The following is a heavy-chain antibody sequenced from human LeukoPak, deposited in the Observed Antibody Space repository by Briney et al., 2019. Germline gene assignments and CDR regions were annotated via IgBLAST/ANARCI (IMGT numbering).Heavy chain of an antibody. CDR3: AKEFLLYCSSTSCYGPFDY. CDR1: GFTFSHYA. D-gene: IGHD2-2*01. Sequence: PGGSLRLSCAASGFTFSHYAMHWVRQAPGEGLQWVAFISYSGSNYYYADSVKGQFTISRDNSKNTLYLQMNSLGAEDTAVYYCAKEFLLYCSSTSCYGPFDYWGQGTLVTVSS. V-gene: IGHV3-30*18. J-gene: IGHJ4*02. CDR2: ISYSGSNY.